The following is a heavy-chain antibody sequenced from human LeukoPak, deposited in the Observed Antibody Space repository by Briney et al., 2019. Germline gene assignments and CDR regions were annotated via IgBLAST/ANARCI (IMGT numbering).Heavy chain of an antibody. V-gene: IGHV3-23*01. Sequence: GGSLRLSCAASGFTFSSYAMSWVRQAPGKGLEWVSAISGSGGSTYYADSVKGRFTISRDNSKNTLYLQMNSLRAEDTAVYYCAKDGVVVVPAAIDYYYYYGMDVWGQGTTVTVSS. CDR2: ISGSGGST. CDR1: GFTFSSYA. J-gene: IGHJ6*02. D-gene: IGHD2-2*02. CDR3: AKDGVVVVPAAIDYYYYYGMDV.